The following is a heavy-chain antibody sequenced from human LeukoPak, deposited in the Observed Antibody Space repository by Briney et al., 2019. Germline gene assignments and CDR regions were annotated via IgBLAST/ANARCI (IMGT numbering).Heavy chain of an antibody. CDR2: MYYSGST. CDR3: ARSFSDFWSHFDY. Sequence: SETLSLTCTVSRGSISSSNFHWGWIRQPPGKGLEWIGTMYYSGSTYYNPSLKSRVTISVDTSKNQFSLKLSSVTAADTAVYYCARSFSDFWSHFDYWGQGTLVTVSS. V-gene: IGHV4-39*01. D-gene: IGHD3-3*01. CDR1: RGSISSSNFH. J-gene: IGHJ4*02.